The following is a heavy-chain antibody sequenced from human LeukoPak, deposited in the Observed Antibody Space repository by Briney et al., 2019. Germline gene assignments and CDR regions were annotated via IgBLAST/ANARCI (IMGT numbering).Heavy chain of an antibody. V-gene: IGHV4-34*01. Sequence: SETLSLTCAVYGGSFSGYYWSWIRQPPGKGLEWIGEINHSGSTNYNPSLKSRVTISVDTSKNQFSLKLSSVTAADKAMYYCARGRYYFDYWGQGILVTVSS. CDR3: ARGRYYFDY. CDR2: INHSGST. J-gene: IGHJ4*01. D-gene: IGHD5-24*01. CDR1: GGSFSGYY.